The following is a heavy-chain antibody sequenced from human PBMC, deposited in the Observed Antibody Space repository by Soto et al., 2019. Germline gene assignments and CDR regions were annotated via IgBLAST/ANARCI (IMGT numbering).Heavy chain of an antibody. CDR3: AKGFYDSSGNHPHWFDP. Sequence: GGSLRLSCAASGFTFSSYGMSWVRQAPFKGLEWVSAINTNGGSTFYADSVKGRFTISRDNSKNTLYLQMNSLRAEDTAVYYCAKGFYDSSGNHPHWFDPWGQGTLVTVSS. D-gene: IGHD3-22*01. CDR1: GFTFSSYG. V-gene: IGHV3-23*01. CDR2: INTNGGST. J-gene: IGHJ5*02.